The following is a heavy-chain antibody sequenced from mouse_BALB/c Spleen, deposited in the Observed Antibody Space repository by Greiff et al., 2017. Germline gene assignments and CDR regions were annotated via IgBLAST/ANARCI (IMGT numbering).Heavy chain of an antibody. CDR1: GYAFTNYL. J-gene: IGHJ4*01. D-gene: IGHD2-4*01. V-gene: IGHV1-54*01. CDR3: ARRGSYDYEDAMDY. Sequence: VQLQQSGAELVRPGTSVKVSCKASGYAFTNYLIEWVKQRPGQGLEWIGVINPGSGGTNYNEKFKGKATLTADKSSSTAYMQLSSLTSDDSAVYFCARRGSYDYEDAMDYWGQGTSVTVSS. CDR2: INPGSGGT.